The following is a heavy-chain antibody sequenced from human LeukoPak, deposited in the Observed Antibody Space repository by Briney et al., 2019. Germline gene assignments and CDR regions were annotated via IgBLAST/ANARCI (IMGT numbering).Heavy chain of an antibody. D-gene: IGHD3-22*01. Sequence: GESLKISCKGSGYNFTHYWIARVRQMPGKGLEWMGIIYPNDSDTRYRPSFQGQVSISADKSINTAYLQWSSLKASDTAMYFCARPNITYYYDSSGYDGFDVWGQGTMVTVSS. CDR2: IYPNDSDT. J-gene: IGHJ3*01. CDR1: GYNFTHYW. CDR3: ARPNITYYYDSSGYDGFDV. V-gene: IGHV5-51*01.